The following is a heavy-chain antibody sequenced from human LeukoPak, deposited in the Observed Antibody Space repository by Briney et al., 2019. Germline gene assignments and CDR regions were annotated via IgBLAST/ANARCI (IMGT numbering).Heavy chain of an antibody. J-gene: IGHJ6*03. D-gene: IGHD3-3*01. CDR3: ARQTYYDFWSGWSDYYYYMDV. CDR2: IYHSGST. V-gene: IGHV4-38-2*01. Sequence: SETPSLTCAVSGYSISSGYYWDWIRQPPGKGLEWIGSIYHSGSTYYNPSLKSRVTISVDTSKNQFSLKLSSVTAADTAVYYCARQTYYDFWSGWSDYYYYMDVWGKGTTVTVSS. CDR1: GYSISSGYY.